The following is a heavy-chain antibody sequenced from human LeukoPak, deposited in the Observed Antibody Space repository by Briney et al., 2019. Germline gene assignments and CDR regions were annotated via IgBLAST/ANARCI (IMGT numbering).Heavy chain of an antibody. V-gene: IGHV3-48*01. D-gene: IGHD3-3*01. J-gene: IGHJ6*03. Sequence: GGSLRLSCAASGFTFSSYSMNWVRQAPGKGLEWVSYISSSSSTIYYADSVKGRFTISRDNAKNSLYLQMNSLRAEDTAVYYCARLPIFGVVTHPSYYYMDVWGKGTTVTVSS. CDR2: ISSSSSTI. CDR1: GFTFSSYS. CDR3: ARLPIFGVVTHPSYYYMDV.